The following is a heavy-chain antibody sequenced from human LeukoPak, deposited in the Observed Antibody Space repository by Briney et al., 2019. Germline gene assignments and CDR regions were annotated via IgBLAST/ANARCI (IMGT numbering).Heavy chain of an antibody. V-gene: IGHV4-34*01. CDR3: ARRGDGDYSTRYFDL. CDR2: IDQGGST. D-gene: IGHD4-17*01. Sequence: SETLSLTCAVYGGSFSGYGWSWIRQAPGKGLEWIGDIDQGGSTNYNPSFKSRVTISTDTSKIQLSLKVWSVTAADTAIYYCARRGDGDYSTRYFDLWGRGTLVTVSS. CDR1: GGSFSGYG. J-gene: IGHJ2*01.